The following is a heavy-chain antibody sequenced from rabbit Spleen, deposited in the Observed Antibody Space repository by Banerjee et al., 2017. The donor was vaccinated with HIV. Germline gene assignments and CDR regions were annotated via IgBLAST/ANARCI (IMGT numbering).Heavy chain of an antibody. CDR1: GFSFSNKAV. J-gene: IGHJ3*01. CDR2: IAGSSSGFT. D-gene: IGHD6-1*01. CDR3: ARGLVDSDRYALGL. V-gene: IGHV1S45*01. Sequence: QEQLVESGGGLVRPEGSLKLSCTASGFSFSNKAVMCWVHQAPGKGLEWISCIAGSSSGFTYSATWAKGRFTISKTSSTTVTLQMTSLTAADTATYFCARGLVDSDRYALGLWGQGTLVTVS.